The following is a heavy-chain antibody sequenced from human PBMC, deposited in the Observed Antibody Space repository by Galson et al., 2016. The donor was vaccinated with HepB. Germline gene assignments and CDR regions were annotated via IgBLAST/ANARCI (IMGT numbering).Heavy chain of an antibody. D-gene: IGHD3-10*01. CDR3: VRDLEVSMLRGLIDS. V-gene: IGHV4-39*02. CDR1: GGSVNITSYY. Sequence: SETLSLTCTVSGGSVNITSYYWGWIRQPPGKGLEWIGTIFYTGAICYNPSLRSRLTISADTPRNQFSLKLRSVTAADTAVYYCVRDLEVSMLRGLIDSWGQGALVTVSS. CDR2: IFYTGAI. J-gene: IGHJ4*02.